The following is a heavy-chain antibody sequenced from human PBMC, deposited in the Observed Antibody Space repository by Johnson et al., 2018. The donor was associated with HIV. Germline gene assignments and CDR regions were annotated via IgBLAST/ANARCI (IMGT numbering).Heavy chain of an antibody. V-gene: IGHV3-30*02. CDR3: AKVGGRHDYGDYLGAFDI. CDR2: IRYDGSNK. CDR1: GFSFSSYG. J-gene: IGHJ3*02. D-gene: IGHD4-17*01. Sequence: QVQLVESGGGVVQPGRSLRLSCAASGFSFSSYGMHWVRQAPGKGLEWVAFIRYDGSNKYYADSVKGRFTISRDNSKNTLYLQMNSLRAEDTAVYYCAKVGGRHDYGDYLGAFDIWGQGTMVTVSS.